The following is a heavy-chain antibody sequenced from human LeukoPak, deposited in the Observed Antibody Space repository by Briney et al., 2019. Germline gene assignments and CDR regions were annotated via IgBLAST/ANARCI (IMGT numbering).Heavy chain of an antibody. V-gene: IGHV1-18*04. CDR2: ISAYNGNT. Sequence: ASVKVSCKASGYTFTIYYMHWVRQAPGQGLEWMGWISAYNGNTNYAQKLQGRVTMTTDTSTSTAHMELRSLRSDDTAVYYCARGRGYSGYDSSYFDYWGQGTLVTVSS. J-gene: IGHJ4*02. D-gene: IGHD5-12*01. CDR1: GYTFTIYY. CDR3: ARGRGYSGYDSSYFDY.